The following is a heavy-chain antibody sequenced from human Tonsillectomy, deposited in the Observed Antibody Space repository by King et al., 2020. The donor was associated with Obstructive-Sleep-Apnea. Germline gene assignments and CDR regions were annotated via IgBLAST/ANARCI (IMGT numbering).Heavy chain of an antibody. CDR3: ARGSSRSFDT. Sequence: VQLVESGAEVKKPGASVKVSCKASGYTFSSAEIHWVRQAPGQGLEWMGWMNPNSGNTAYVQKFQGRVTMTRNPSINTAYMELSSLRSTDTAVYFCARGSSRSFDTWGQGTLVTVSS. V-gene: IGHV1-8*01. J-gene: IGHJ4*02. CDR2: MNPNSGNT. CDR1: GYTFSSAE. D-gene: IGHD6-13*01.